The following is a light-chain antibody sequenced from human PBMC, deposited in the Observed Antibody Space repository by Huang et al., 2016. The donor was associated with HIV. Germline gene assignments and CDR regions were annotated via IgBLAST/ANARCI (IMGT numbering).Light chain of an antibody. CDR2: DAS. CDR3: QQRYNWPLT. CDR1: QSVSSY. V-gene: IGKV3-11*01. J-gene: IGKJ4*01. Sequence: ESVLTQSPATLSLSPGERATLSCRASQSVSSYLAWYQQKVGQAPRRLIYDASKRATGIPARFSGSGSGTDFTLTISSPEPEDFAVYFCQQRYNWPLTFGGGTKVEIK.